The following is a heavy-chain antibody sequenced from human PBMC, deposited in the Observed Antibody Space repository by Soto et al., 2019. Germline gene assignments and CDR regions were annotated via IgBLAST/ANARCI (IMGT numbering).Heavy chain of an antibody. D-gene: IGHD3-3*01. Sequence: GGSLRLSCAASGFTFRSYSMNWVRQAPGKGLEWVSYISSSSSTIYYADSVKGRFTISRDNAKNSLYLQMNSLRDEDTAVYYCARDTYYDFWSGYLCAFDIWGQGTMVTVSS. CDR2: ISSSSSTI. CDR3: ARDTYYDFWSGYLCAFDI. V-gene: IGHV3-48*02. J-gene: IGHJ3*02. CDR1: GFTFRSYS.